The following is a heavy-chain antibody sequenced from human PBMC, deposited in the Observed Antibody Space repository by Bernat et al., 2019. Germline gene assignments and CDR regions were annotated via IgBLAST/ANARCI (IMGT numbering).Heavy chain of an antibody. Sequence: QVQLVQSGAEVKKPGASVKVSCKASGYTFTGYYMHWVRQAPGQGLEWMGRINPNGGGTDFAQRFQGSVTMTRDTSIRTAYMELSGVTSDDTAIYYCARYYDFWSGYDSWGQGTLVTVSS. J-gene: IGHJ4*02. D-gene: IGHD3-3*01. CDR3: ARYYDFWSGYDS. CDR2: INPNGGGT. V-gene: IGHV1-2*06. CDR1: GYTFTGYY.